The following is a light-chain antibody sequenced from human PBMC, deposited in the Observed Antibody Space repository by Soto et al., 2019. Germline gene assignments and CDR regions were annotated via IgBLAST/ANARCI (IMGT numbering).Light chain of an antibody. CDR1: SSNIGTNT. Sequence: QSVLTQPPSASGTPGQRVSISCSGGSSNIGTNTVNWYQHLPGTAPKLLIFSNDERPSGVPDRFSGSKSGTSASLAISGPQSDDEADYYCATWDDSLNGVVFGGGTK. J-gene: IGLJ2*01. CDR3: ATWDDSLNGVV. CDR2: SND. V-gene: IGLV1-44*01.